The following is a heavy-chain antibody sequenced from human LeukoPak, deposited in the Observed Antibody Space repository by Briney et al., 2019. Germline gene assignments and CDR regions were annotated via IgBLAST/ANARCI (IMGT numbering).Heavy chain of an antibody. D-gene: IGHD3-10*01. CDR2: IYYSGST. Sequence: SETVALLCTFSGGFISSYYGRWIRQPPGKGREGIGYIYYSGSTNYDPSLKSRVTISVDTSKNQFSLKLSSVTAADTAVYYCARLRFGRTSFDYWGQGTLVTVSS. CDR1: GGFISSYY. CDR3: ARLRFGRTSFDY. J-gene: IGHJ4*02. V-gene: IGHV4-59*08.